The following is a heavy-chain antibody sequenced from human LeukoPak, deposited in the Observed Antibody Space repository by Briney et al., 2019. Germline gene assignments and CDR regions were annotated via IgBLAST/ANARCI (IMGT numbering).Heavy chain of an antibody. CDR3: ARDRHYYDRSGYLLYGMDV. Sequence: PSETLSLTCTVSGGSISSYYWSWIRQPPGKGLEWIGEINHSGSTNYNPSLKSRVTISVDTSKNQFSLKLSAVTAADTAVYYCARDRHYYDRSGYLLYGMDVWGQGTTVTVSS. CDR2: INHSGST. J-gene: IGHJ6*02. V-gene: IGHV4-59*01. CDR1: GGSISSYY. D-gene: IGHD3-22*01.